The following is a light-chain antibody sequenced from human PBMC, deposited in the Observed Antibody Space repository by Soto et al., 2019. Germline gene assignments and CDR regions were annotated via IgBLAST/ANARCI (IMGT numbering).Light chain of an antibody. CDR2: DVS. Sequence: QSVLNQPASVSGSPGQSITISCTGTSSDVGGYSYVSWYQQHPGKAPKLMIYDVSNRPSGVSNRSSGSKSGNTASLTISGLQAEDEADYYCSSYTSSSTRLYVFGTGTKVTVL. J-gene: IGLJ1*01. CDR3: SSYTSSSTRLYV. CDR1: SSDVGGYSY. V-gene: IGLV2-14*01.